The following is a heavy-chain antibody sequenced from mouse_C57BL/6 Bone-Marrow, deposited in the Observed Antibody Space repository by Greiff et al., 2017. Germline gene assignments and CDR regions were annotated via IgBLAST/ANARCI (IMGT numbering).Heavy chain of an antibody. CDR3: ARRGSSPYYFDY. CDR2: ISSGSSTI. Sequence: EVKLVESGGGLVKPGGSLKLSCAASGFTFSDYGMHWVRQAPEKGLEWVAYISSGSSTIYYADTVKGRFTISRDNAKNTLFLQMTSLRSEDTVMYYCARRGSSPYYFDYWGQGTTLTVSS. J-gene: IGHJ2*01. CDR1: GFTFSDYG. D-gene: IGHD1-1*01. V-gene: IGHV5-17*01.